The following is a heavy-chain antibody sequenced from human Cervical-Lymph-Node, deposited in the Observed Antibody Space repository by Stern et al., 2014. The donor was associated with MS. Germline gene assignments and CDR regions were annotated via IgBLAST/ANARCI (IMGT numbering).Heavy chain of an antibody. CDR1: GGTFSSYA. Sequence: QVQLVESGAEVKKPGSSVKVSCKASGGTFSSYAISWVRQAPGQGLEWMGGIIPILGTANYAQNFQGRVTITADESIKTAYMEVSSLRSEDTAVYYCARDQRHSDSGSYAFDIWGQGTMVTVSS. CDR3: ARDQRHSDSGSYAFDI. CDR2: IIPILGTA. D-gene: IGHD3-10*01. J-gene: IGHJ3*02. V-gene: IGHV1-69*01.